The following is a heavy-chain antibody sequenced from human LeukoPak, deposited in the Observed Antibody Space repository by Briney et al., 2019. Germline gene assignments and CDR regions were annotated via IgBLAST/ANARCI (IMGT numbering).Heavy chain of an antibody. CDR2: ISWNSGSI. V-gene: IGHV3-9*01. CDR3: AKDFSYYGSGSSYFDY. CDR1: GFTFDDYA. J-gene: IGHJ4*02. Sequence: GRSLRLSCAASGFTFDDYAMHWVRQAPGKGLEWVSGISWNSGSIGYADSVKGRFTISRDNAKNSLHLQMNSLRAEDTALYYCAKDFSYYGSGSSYFDYWGQGTLVTVSS. D-gene: IGHD3-10*01.